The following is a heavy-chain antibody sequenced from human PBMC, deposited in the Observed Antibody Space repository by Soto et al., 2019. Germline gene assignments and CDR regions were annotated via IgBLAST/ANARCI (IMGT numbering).Heavy chain of an antibody. V-gene: IGHV3-30*03. D-gene: IGHD3-10*01. CDR2: ISYDGSNK. J-gene: IGHJ4*02. CDR3: LGELYLTQSPYFDY. CDR1: GFTFSSYG. Sequence: QVQLVESGGGVVQPGRSLRLSCAASGFTFSSYGMHWVRQAPGKGLEWVAVISYDGSNKHYADSVKGRFTISRDNSKNTLYLQMNRLRAEDTAVYYCLGELYLTQSPYFDYWGQGTLVTVSS.